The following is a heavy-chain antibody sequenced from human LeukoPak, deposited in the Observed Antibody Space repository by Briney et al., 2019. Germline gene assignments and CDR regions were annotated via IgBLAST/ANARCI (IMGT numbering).Heavy chain of an antibody. D-gene: IGHD1-14*01. CDR1: GFTFSSYA. CDR3: AIVNRVIRGYYFDY. Sequence: GGSLRVSCAASGFTFSSYAMHWVRQAPGKGLEWVAVISYDGSNKYYADSVKGRFTISRDNSKKTLYLQMNSLRAEDTAVYYCAIVNRVIRGYYFDYWGQGTLVTVSS. CDR2: ISYDGSNK. J-gene: IGHJ4*02. V-gene: IGHV3-30-3*01.